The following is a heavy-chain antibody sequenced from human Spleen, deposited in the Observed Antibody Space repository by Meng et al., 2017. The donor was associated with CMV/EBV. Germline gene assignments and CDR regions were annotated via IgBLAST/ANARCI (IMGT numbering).Heavy chain of an antibody. V-gene: IGHV4-34*01. CDR1: GGSISSYY. Sequence: SETLSLTCTVSGGSISSYYWSWIRQPPGKGLEWIGEINHSGSTNFNPSLKSRVTISVDTSKNQFSLKLSSVTAADTGVYYCARGEKWLLPRHGLDYWGQGTLVTVSS. CDR3: ARGEKWLLPRHGLDY. D-gene: IGHD3-22*01. CDR2: INHSGST. J-gene: IGHJ4*02.